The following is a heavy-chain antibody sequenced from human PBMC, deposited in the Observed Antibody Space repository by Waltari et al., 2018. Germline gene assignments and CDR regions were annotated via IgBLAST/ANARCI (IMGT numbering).Heavy chain of an antibody. Sequence: EVRLLESGGGLVQPGGSLRLCCAASGFTFGSYAITWVRQAPGKGLDWVSTISDRGGSTYYADSVKGRFTISRDNSKITLYLQMSSLRVEDTAIYYCGKLDYDGNGFPNYFDHWGQGTLVTVSS. D-gene: IGHD3-22*01. J-gene: IGHJ4*02. V-gene: IGHV3-23*01. CDR3: GKLDYDGNGFPNYFDH. CDR1: GFTFGSYA. CDR2: ISDRGGST.